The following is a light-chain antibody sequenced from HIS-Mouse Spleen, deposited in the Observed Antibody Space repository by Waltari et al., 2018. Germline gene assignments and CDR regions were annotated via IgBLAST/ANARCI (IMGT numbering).Light chain of an antibody. J-gene: IGLJ3*02. CDR3: QSADSSGTWV. CDR1: ALPKQY. Sequence: SHELTQPPSVSVSPGQTARITCSGDALPKQYAYWYQQKPGQAPVLVIYKDSERPSGIPERFSGSSSGTTVTLTISGVQAEDEADYYCQSADSSGTWVFGGGTKLTVL. CDR2: KDS. V-gene: IGLV3-25*03.